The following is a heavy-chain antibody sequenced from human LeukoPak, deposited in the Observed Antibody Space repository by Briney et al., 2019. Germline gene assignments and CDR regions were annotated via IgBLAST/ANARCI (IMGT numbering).Heavy chain of an antibody. Sequence: LGGSLRLSCAASGFTFSSYAMHWVRQAPGKRLEYVSAISSNGGSTYYANSVKGRFTISRDNSKNTLYLQMGSLRAEDMAVYYCARALYYYYMDVWGKGTTVTVSS. CDR1: GFTFSSYA. CDR2: ISSNGGST. V-gene: IGHV3-64*01. CDR3: ARALYYYYMDV. J-gene: IGHJ6*03.